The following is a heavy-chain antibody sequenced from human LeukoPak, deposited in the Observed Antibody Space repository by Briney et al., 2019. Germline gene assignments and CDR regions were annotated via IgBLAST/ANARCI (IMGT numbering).Heavy chain of an antibody. J-gene: IGHJ3*02. D-gene: IGHD5-12*01. CDR3: ATREGGYSGYEEAFDI. CDR2: IIPILGIA. CDR1: GGTFSSYA. V-gene: IGHV1-69*04. Sequence: GASVKVSGKASGGTFSSYAISWVRQAPGQGLEWMGRIIPILGIANYAQKFQGRVTITADKSTSTAYMELSSLRSEDTAVYYCATREGGYSGYEEAFDIWGQGTMVTVSS.